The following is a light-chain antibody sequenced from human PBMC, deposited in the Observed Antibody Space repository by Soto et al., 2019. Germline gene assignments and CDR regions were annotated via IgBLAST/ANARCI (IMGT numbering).Light chain of an antibody. Sequence: QSALTQPASVSGSPGQSITISCTGTSSDVGSYNLVSWYQQHPGKAPKLMIYEGSKRPSGVSNRFSGSKSGNTASLTISGLQAEDEADYYCCSYAGSSTYFVVFGGGTKGTVL. CDR3: CSYAGSSTYFVV. J-gene: IGLJ2*01. CDR2: EGS. CDR1: SSDVGSYNL. V-gene: IGLV2-23*01.